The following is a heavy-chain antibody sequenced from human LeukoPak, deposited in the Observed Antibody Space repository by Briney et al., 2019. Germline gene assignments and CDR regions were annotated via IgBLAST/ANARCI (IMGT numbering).Heavy chain of an antibody. J-gene: IGHJ5*02. D-gene: IGHD4-23*01. CDR2: IIPIFGTA. V-gene: IGHV1-69*13. Sequence: SVKVSCKASGGTFSSYAISWVRQAPGQGLEWMGGIIPIFGTANYAQKFQGRVTITADESTSTAYMELSSLRSEDTAEYYCARDLGYGGNSAWFDPWGQGTLVTVSS. CDR3: ARDLGYGGNSAWFDP. CDR1: GGTFSSYA.